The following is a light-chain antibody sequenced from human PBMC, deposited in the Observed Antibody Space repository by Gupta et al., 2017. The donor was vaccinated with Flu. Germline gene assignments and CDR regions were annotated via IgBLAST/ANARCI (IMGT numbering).Light chain of an antibody. CDR1: KNY. CDR2: WAS. V-gene: IGKV4-1*01. Sequence: DIVMTQSPDSLAVSLGERATINNKNYLAWYQQKPRQPPKLLFYWASARESGVPDRFSGGGSGTDFTLTISSLQAEDVAVYYCQQEDCTPKTFGQGTKVEIK. J-gene: IGKJ1*01. CDR3: QQEDCTPKT.